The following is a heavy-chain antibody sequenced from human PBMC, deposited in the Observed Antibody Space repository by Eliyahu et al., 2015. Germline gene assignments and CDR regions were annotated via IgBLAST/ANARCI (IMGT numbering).Heavy chain of an antibody. CDR1: GGSISSYY. CDR3: ARHKGGGDGSIDY. V-gene: IGHV4-4*09. D-gene: IGHD2-21*02. CDR2: IYTSGST. J-gene: IGHJ4*02. Sequence: QVQLQESGPGLVKPSETLSLTCTVXGGSISSYYWTWIRQPPGKGLEWIGYIYTSGSTNYNPSLKSRVTISVDTSKNQFSLKLSSVTAADTAVYYCARHKGGGDGSIDYWGQGTLVTVSS.